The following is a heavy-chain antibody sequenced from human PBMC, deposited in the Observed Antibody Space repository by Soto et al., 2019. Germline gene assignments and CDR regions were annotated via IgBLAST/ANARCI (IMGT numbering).Heavy chain of an antibody. CDR1: GYTFTSYG. J-gene: IGHJ6*02. Sequence: ASVKVSCKASGYTFTSYGISWVREAPGQGLEWVGWISGYNGKTDSAQKFQGRVTLTIDTSTTTAYMELRSLRSDDTAVYYCARDFPTYDFWSGHSAVHGMDVWGQGTTVTVSS. CDR3: ARDFPTYDFWSGHSAVHGMDV. CDR2: ISGYNGKT. D-gene: IGHD3-3*01. V-gene: IGHV1-18*01.